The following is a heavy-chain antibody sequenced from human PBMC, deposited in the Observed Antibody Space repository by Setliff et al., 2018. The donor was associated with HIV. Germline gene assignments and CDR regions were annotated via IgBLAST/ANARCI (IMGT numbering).Heavy chain of an antibody. CDR1: GYTFNNHY. V-gene: IGHV1-46*02. J-gene: IGHJ5*02. D-gene: IGHD6-6*01. CDR2: INPSDNRT. Sequence: ASVKVSCKASGYTFNNHYMHWVRQAPGQGLEWMGIINPSDNRTYYAQKFQGRVTMTRDTSTSSVYMELRSLRSEDTAVYYCARGGRSLAAQTWFDPWGQGTLVTVSS. CDR3: ARGGRSLAAQTWFDP.